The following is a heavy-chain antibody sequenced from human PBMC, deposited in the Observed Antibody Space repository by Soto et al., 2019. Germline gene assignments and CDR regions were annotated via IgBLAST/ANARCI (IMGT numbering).Heavy chain of an antibody. V-gene: IGHV3-23*01. CDR3: AKGRYSIGRYYFDY. Sequence: GGSLRLSCEASGVTFSNYAMSWVRQAPGKGLEWVSAIGGSGGSTYYADSVKGRFTISRDNSKNTLSVQMNSLRAEDTAVYYCAKGRYSIGRYYFDYWGQGTLVT. CDR2: IGGSGGST. J-gene: IGHJ4*02. CDR1: GVTFSNYA. D-gene: IGHD6-19*01.